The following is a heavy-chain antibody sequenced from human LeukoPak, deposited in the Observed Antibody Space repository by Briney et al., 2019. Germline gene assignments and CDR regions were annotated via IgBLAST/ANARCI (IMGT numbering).Heavy chain of an antibody. D-gene: IGHD3-22*01. J-gene: IGHJ4*02. CDR2: IYYRGST. CDR3: ARKDYYDSNGLDY. V-gene: IGHV4-59*08. CDR1: GGSISSYY. Sequence: SETLSLTCTVSGGSISSYYWSWIRQPPGRGLEWIGYIYYRGSTNYNPSLKGRVTISVDTSKNQVSLKLSSVTAADTAVYYCARKDYYDSNGLDYWGQGSLVTVSS.